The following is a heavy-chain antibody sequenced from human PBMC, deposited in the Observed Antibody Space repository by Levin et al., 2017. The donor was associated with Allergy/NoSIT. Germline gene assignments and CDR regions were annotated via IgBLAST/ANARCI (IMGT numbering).Heavy chain of an antibody. Sequence: SETLSLTCTVSGGSISSGGYYWSWIRQHPGKGLEWIGYIYYSGSTYYNPSLKSRVTISVDTSKNQFSLKLSSVTAADTAVYYCARDVGTGGFPGTYYFDYWGQGTLVTVSS. J-gene: IGHJ4*02. V-gene: IGHV4-31*03. CDR1: GGSISSGGYY. CDR3: ARDVGTGGFPGTYYFDY. CDR2: IYYSGST. D-gene: IGHD2-8*02.